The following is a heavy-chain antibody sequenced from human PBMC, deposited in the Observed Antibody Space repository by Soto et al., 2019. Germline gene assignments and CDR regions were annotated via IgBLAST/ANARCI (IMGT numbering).Heavy chain of an antibody. CDR1: GGSFSGYY. D-gene: IGHD3-3*01. CDR2: INHSGST. CDR3: ARGRVTDFWSGYYTGYFFDY. J-gene: IGHJ4*02. V-gene: IGHV4-34*01. Sequence: SSETLSLTCAVYGGSFSGYYWSWIRQPPGKGLEWIGEINHSGSTNYNPSLKSRVTISVDTSKNQFSLKLSSVTAADTAVYYCARGRVTDFWSGYYTGYFFDYWGQGTLVTVSS.